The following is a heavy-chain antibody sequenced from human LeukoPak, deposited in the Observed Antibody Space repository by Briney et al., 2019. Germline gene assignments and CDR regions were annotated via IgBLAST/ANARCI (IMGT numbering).Heavy chain of an antibody. J-gene: IGHJ4*02. D-gene: IGHD3-9*01. V-gene: IGHV3-23*01. CDR2: ISGSGDNT. Sequence: PGGSLRHSCGASGFTFSSYAMSWVRQAPGKGLEWVSSISGSGDNTDYADSVKGRCTISRDTSKNTVYLQIKSLRAEDTAIYYCARDYPGDWFPWEDYFDYWGQGTLVTVSS. CDR1: GFTFSSYA. CDR3: ARDYPGDWFPWEDYFDY.